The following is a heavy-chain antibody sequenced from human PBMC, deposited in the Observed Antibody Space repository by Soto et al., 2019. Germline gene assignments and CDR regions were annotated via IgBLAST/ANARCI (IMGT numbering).Heavy chain of an antibody. Sequence: ASVKVSCKASGYTFTSYDINWVRQATGQGLEWMGWMNPNSGNTGYAQKFQGRVTMTRNTSISTAYMELSSLRSEDTAVYYCARGLEIELWLGYYYGMDVWGQGTTVAVSS. CDR2: MNPNSGNT. V-gene: IGHV1-8*01. D-gene: IGHD5-18*01. CDR3: ARGLEIELWLGYYYGMDV. J-gene: IGHJ6*02. CDR1: GYTFTSYD.